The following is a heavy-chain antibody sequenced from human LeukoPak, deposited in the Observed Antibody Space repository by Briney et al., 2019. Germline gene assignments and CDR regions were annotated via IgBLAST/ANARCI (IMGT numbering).Heavy chain of an antibody. Sequence: GGSLRLSCAASGFTFSSHGMHWVRQAPGKGLEWVAVISFDRTNTFYTDSVKGRFTISRDNSKNTLYLQMDSLRAEDTAVYYCARDLAVDTAMVKNCFDPWGQGTLVTASS. CDR2: ISFDRTNT. CDR1: GFTFSSHG. J-gene: IGHJ5*02. D-gene: IGHD5-18*01. CDR3: ARDLAVDTAMVKNCFDP. V-gene: IGHV3-30*03.